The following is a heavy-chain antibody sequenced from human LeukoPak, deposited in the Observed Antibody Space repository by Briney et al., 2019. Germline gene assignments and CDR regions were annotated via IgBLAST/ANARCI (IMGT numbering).Heavy chain of an antibody. CDR2: INHSGST. J-gene: IGHJ4*02. CDR3: PRSPYGGGDCYAFFDY. D-gene: IGHD2-21*01. CDR1: GGSFSGYY. V-gene: IGHV4-34*01. Sequence: PSETLSLTCAVYGGSFSGYYWSWVRQPPGRGLEWIGEINHSGSTNYNPSLKSRVTISVDTSKNQFSLKLSSVTAADTAVYYCPRSPYGGGDCYAFFDYWGQGTLVTVSS.